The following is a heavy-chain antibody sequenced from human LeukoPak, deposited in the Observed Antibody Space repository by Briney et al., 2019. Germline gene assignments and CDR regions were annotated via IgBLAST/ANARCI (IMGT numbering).Heavy chain of an antibody. CDR1: GFTFTSSA. CDR3: ARGRGRFLEWLTARDYYYYGMDV. Sequence: GTSVKVSCKASGFTFTSSAVQWVRQARGQRLEWIGWIVVGSGNTNYAQKFQGRVTMTRNTSISTAYMELSSLRSEDTAVYYCARGRGRFLEWLTARDYYYYGMDVWGQGTTVTVSS. D-gene: IGHD3-3*01. V-gene: IGHV1-58*01. CDR2: IVVGSGNT. J-gene: IGHJ6*02.